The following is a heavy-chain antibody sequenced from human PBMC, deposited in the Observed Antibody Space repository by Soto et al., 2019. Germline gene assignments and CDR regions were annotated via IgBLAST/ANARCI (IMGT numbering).Heavy chain of an antibody. J-gene: IGHJ4*02. CDR3: ARAPKYYYDSSGYTTFDY. V-gene: IGHV4-59*01. CDR2: IYYSGST. Sequence: QVQLQESGPGLVKPSETLSLTCTVSGGSISSYYWSWIRQPPGKGLEWIGYIYYSGSTNYNPSLKSRVTISVDPSKKQFSLKLSSVTAADTAVYYCARAPKYYYDSSGYTTFDYWGQGTLVTVSS. CDR1: GGSISSYY. D-gene: IGHD3-22*01.